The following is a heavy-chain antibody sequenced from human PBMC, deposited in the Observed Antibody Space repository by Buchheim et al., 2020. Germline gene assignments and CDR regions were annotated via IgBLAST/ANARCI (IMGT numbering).Heavy chain of an antibody. CDR2: ISGSGGST. D-gene: IGHD2-2*01. CDR3: AKDDIVVVPAAHPAYYGMDV. CDR1: GFTFSSYA. Sequence: EVQLLESGGGLVQPGGSLRLFCAASGFTFSSYAMSWVRQAPGKGLEWVSAISGSGGSTYYADSVKGRFTISRDNSKNTLSLQMNSLRAEDTAVYYCAKDDIVVVPAAHPAYYGMDVWGQGTT. V-gene: IGHV3-23*01. J-gene: IGHJ6*02.